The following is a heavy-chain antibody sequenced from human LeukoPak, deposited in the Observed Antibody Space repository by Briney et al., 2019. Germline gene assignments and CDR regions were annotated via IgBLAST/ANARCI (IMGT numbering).Heavy chain of an antibody. CDR2: INPNSGGT. CDR3: AHGNSDAFDI. Sequence: ASVKVSRMASGYTFTGYYMHWVRPAPGQGLEWMGWINPNSGGTNYAQKFQGRVTMTRDTSISTAYMELSRLRSDDTAVYYCAHGNSDAFDIWGQGTMVTVSS. V-gene: IGHV1-2*02. D-gene: IGHD4-23*01. J-gene: IGHJ3*02. CDR1: GYTFTGYY.